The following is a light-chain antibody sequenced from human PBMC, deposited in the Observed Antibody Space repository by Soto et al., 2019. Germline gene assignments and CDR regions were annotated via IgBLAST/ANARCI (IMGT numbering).Light chain of an antibody. CDR3: QQYNNWPC. CDR2: DIS. Sequence: EIVLTQSPATLSFSPGERATLPCRASQTVSRTLAWYQQRPGQAPRLLIYDISNRATRVPARFSGSGSETEFTLTIRSLQSEDFAVYCCQQYNNWPCFGQGTRLEI. CDR1: QTVSRT. V-gene: IGKV3-15*01. J-gene: IGKJ5*01.